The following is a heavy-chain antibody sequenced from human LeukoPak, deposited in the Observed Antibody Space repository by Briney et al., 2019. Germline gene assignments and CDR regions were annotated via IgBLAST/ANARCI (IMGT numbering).Heavy chain of an antibody. D-gene: IGHD3-16*01. CDR3: AKWPEGAMDYFDY. J-gene: IGHJ4*02. V-gene: IGHV3-23*01. Sequence: GGSLGLSCAASGFSFSSYAMTWARQAPVKGLEWVSAISGDGTRTYYADSVKGRFTISRDNSKNTLYLEMSSLRVEDTAIYYCAKWPEGAMDYFDYWGQGTLVTVSS. CDR2: ISGDGTRT. CDR1: GFSFSSYA.